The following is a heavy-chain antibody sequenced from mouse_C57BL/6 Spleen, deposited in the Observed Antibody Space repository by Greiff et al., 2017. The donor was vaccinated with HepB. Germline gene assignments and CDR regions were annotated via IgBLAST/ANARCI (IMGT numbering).Heavy chain of an antibody. V-gene: IGHV1-15*01. J-gene: IGHJ4*01. Sequence: VQLQQSGAELVRPGASVTLSCKASGYTFTDYEMHWVKQTPVHGLEWIGAIDPETGGTAYNQKFKGKAILTADKSSSTAYMELRSLTSEDSAGYYCSYGYDAGDYWGQGTSVTVSS. CDR3: SYGYDAGDY. CDR1: GYTFTDYE. D-gene: IGHD2-2*01. CDR2: IDPETGGT.